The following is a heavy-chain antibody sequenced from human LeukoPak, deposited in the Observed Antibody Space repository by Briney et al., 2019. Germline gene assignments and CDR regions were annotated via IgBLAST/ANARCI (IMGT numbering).Heavy chain of an antibody. V-gene: IGHV3-48*01. CDR3: ASHRRSADGDPNLDVH. Sequence: GGSLRLSCAASGFTFSAYSMNWVRQAPGKGLEWLSYISYNGGTYYADSVQGRFTISRDNGKNSLFLQMNSLRAEDTAMYYCASHRRSADGDPNLDVHWGQGTLVTVSS. J-gene: IGHJ4*02. D-gene: IGHD6-13*01. CDR1: GFTFSAYS. CDR2: ISYNGGT.